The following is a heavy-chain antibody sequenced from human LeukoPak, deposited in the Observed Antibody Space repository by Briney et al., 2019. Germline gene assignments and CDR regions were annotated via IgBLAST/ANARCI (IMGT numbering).Heavy chain of an antibody. CDR2: ISSSSSTI. Sequence: GGSLRLSCAASGFTFSSYSMNWVRQAPGKGLEWVSYISSSSSTIYYADSVKGRFTISRDNSKNTLYLQMNSLRAEDTAVYYCARAVWDSSGHLFDYWGQGTLVTVSS. J-gene: IGHJ4*02. CDR3: ARAVWDSSGHLFDY. D-gene: IGHD3-22*01. V-gene: IGHV3-48*01. CDR1: GFTFSSYS.